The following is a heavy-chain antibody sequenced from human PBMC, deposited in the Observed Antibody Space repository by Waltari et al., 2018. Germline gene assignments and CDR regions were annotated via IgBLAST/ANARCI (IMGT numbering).Heavy chain of an antibody. V-gene: IGHV1-2*02. D-gene: IGHD3-3*01. J-gene: IGHJ4*02. CDR1: GYPFTCYY. CDR2: INPNSGGT. Sequence: QVQLVQSGAEVKKPGASVKVSCNASGYPFTCYYMHWVRQAPGQGLEWMGWINPNSGGTNYAQKFQGGVTMNRDTSSSTAYMELSRLRSDDTAVYYCARVPVFLEYFDYWGQGTLVTVSS. CDR3: ARVPVFLEYFDY.